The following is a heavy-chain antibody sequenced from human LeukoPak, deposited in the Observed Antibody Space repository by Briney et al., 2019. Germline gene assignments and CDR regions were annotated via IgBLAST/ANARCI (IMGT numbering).Heavy chain of an antibody. CDR3: ARHEAADWFDP. CDR2: INCSRNT. CDR1: DGSITSSTYY. J-gene: IGHJ5*02. V-gene: IGHV4-39*01. Sequence: PSETLSLTCSVSDGSITSSTYYWAWIRQPPGKGLEWIASINCSRNTKYNPSLQSRLTMSVDTSKKQFSLKLTSVTAADTAVYYCARHEAADWFDPWGQGTLVTVSS.